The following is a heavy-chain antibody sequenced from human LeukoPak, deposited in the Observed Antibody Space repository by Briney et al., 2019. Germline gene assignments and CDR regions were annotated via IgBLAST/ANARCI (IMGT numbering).Heavy chain of an antibody. Sequence: SETLSLTRAVYGGSFSGYYWSWIRQPPGKGLEWIGEINHSGSTNYNPSLKSRVTISVDTSKNQFSLKLSSVTAADTAVYYCAREGGETERYSSSWFLGRSGRYYYGMDVWGQGTTVTVSS. CDR2: INHSGST. V-gene: IGHV4-34*01. J-gene: IGHJ6*02. D-gene: IGHD6-13*01. CDR1: GGSFSGYY. CDR3: AREGGETERYSSSWFLGRSGRYYYGMDV.